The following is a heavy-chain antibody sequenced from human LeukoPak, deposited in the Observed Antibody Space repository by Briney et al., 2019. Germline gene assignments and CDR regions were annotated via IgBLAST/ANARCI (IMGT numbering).Heavy chain of an antibody. CDR2: VDREDGET. CDR1: GYTFTDYR. CDR3: ATDWTAYDSSGYNWFDP. V-gene: IGHV1-69-2*01. D-gene: IGHD3-22*01. Sequence: ASVKVSCTVSGYTFTDYRMHWVQQGPGKGLEWMGLVDREDGETIYAEKFQGRVTITADTSTDTAYMEMSSLRSEDTAVYYCATDWTAYDSSGYNWFDPWGQGTLVTVSS. J-gene: IGHJ5*02.